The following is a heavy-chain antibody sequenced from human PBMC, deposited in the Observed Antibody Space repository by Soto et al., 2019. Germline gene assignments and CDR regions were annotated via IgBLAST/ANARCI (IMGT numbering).Heavy chain of an antibody. CDR1: GGTFSSYA. CDR3: ASAGLDIVVVPAAIPWYFDL. J-gene: IGHJ2*01. CDR2: IIPIFGTA. D-gene: IGHD2-2*02. Sequence: ASVKVSCKASGGTFSSYAISWVRQAPGQGLEWMGGIIPIFGTANYAQKFQGRVTITADESTSTAYMELSSLGSEDTAVYYCASAGLDIVVVPAAIPWYFDLWGRGTLVTVSS. V-gene: IGHV1-69*13.